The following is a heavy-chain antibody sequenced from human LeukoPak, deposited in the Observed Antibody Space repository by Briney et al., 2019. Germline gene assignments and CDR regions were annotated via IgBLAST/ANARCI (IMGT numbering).Heavy chain of an antibody. J-gene: IGHJ4*02. CDR3: AKGFRGYSSSFFDY. CDR1: GLSFSGYA. Sequence: GGSLRLSCAASGLSFSGYAMSWVRQAPGKGLEWVSGISGSGSTTFYVDSVKGRFTNSRDNSKNTLYLQMNSLRAEDTAIYYCAKGFRGYSSSFFDYWGQGTLVTVSS. V-gene: IGHV3-23*01. D-gene: IGHD6-13*01. CDR2: ISGSGSTT.